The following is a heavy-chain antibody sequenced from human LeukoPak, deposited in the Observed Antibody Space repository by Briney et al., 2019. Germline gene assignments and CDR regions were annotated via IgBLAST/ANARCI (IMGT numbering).Heavy chain of an antibody. CDR1: GFSFSNYG. V-gene: IGHV3-23*01. D-gene: IGHD3-10*01. J-gene: IGHJ4*01. CDR3: AKVSGSAPGADY. Sequence: PGGSLRLSSAASGFSFSNYGMAWVRQAPGKGLEWVSAISGSGGSTYYADSVKGRFTISRDNSKNTLYLQMNSLRAEDTAVYYCAKVSGSAPGADYWGHGTLVTVSS. CDR2: ISGSGGST.